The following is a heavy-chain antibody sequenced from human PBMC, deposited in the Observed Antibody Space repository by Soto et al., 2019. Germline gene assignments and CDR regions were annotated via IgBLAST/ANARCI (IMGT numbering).Heavy chain of an antibody. CDR3: AKFDVSSGYSYYFDY. D-gene: IGHD3-22*01. V-gene: IGHV4-34*01. CDR1: GGSFSGYY. J-gene: IGHJ4*02. Sequence: PAETLSLTCAVYGGSFSGYYWSWIRQAPGKGLEWVGEINYGGSTNHTPSLKSRVTISGDKSKNQFYLKLSSVTAADTAVYYCAKFDVSSGYSYYFDYWGQGTPVTVSS. CDR2: INYGGST.